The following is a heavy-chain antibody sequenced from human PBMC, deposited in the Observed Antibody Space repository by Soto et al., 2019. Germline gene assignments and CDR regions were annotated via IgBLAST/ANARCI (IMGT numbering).Heavy chain of an antibody. D-gene: IGHD6-13*01. J-gene: IGHJ6*02. Sequence: GGSLRLSCAASGFTFSSYAMHWIRQAPGKGLEWVAVISYDGSNKYYADSVKGRFTISRDNSKNTLYLQMNSLRAEDTAVYYCARDSAAAGNPHYYYYGMDVWGQGTTVTVSS. V-gene: IGHV3-30-3*01. CDR2: ISYDGSNK. CDR1: GFTFSSYA. CDR3: ARDSAAAGNPHYYYYGMDV.